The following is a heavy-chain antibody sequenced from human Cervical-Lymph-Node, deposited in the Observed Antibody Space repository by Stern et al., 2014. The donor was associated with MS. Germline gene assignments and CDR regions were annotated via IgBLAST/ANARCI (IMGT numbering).Heavy chain of an antibody. CDR3: ARWSVACDS. CDR2: IYPGDSDI. J-gene: IGHJ4*02. V-gene: IGHV5-51*03. D-gene: IGHD2-21*01. CDR1: GYRFINNW. Sequence: VQLVESGAEVRKPGDSLKISCKTSGYRFINNWIAWVRQVPGKGLEWIGIIYPGDSDIRYSQSFQGHVTISVDKSISTAYLQWSSLKASDTAVYYCARWSVACDSWGQGALITVSS.